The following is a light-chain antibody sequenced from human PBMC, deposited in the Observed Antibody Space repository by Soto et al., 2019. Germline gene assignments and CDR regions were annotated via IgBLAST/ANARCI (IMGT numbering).Light chain of an antibody. Sequence: EIVLTQSPATLSLSPWERATLSCRASPSVRGYLAWYQQKPGQPPRLLIYDSSNRATASPARLSGSGYGTDFTPTTSSLDPSDFAVYYCQQRNNWPLVTFGPGTRVDIK. J-gene: IGKJ3*01. CDR3: QQRNNWPLVT. CDR1: PSVRGY. CDR2: DSS. V-gene: IGKV3-11*01.